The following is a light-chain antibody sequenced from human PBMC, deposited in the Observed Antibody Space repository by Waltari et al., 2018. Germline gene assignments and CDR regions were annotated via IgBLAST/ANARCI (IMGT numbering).Light chain of an antibody. CDR3: AVWDDSLNGWV. J-gene: IGLJ3*02. Sequence: QSVLTPPPSASGTPGQRVTLSCSGSSSNIGINTVNWYQQLPGTAPKLRSERKKQRPAGGPDRFSGSKSGTSASLAISGLQSEDEADYYCAVWDDSLNGWVFGGGTKLTVL. CDR1: SSNIGINT. V-gene: IGLV1-44*01. CDR2: RKK.